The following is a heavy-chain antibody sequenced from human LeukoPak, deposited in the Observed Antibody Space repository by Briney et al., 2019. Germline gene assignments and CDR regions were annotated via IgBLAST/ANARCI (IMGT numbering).Heavy chain of an antibody. CDR2: IYPDDSDT. D-gene: IGHD6-13*01. J-gene: IGHJ4*02. CDR1: GYSITNYW. V-gene: IGHV5-51*01. Sequence: GESLKISCKGSGYSITNYWIAWVRQMRGKGLEWMGIIYPDDSDTRYSPSFQGKVTISVDKSIRTAYLQWSSLKASDTAMYYCARRSSSSWDFDYWGQGTLVTVSS. CDR3: ARRSSSSWDFDY.